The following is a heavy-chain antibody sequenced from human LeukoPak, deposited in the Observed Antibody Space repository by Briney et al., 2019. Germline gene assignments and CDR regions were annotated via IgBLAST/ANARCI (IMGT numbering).Heavy chain of an antibody. CDR3: ARGYGDYDY. CDR2: ISSSTSGSTI. J-gene: IGHJ4*02. D-gene: IGHD4-17*01. V-gene: IGHV3-48*02. CDR1: GFTFSAYT. Sequence: GGSLRLSCAASGFTFSAYTMNWVRQAPGMGLEWVSSISSSTSGSTIYYADSVKGRFTISRGNAKNSLYLQMNSLRDEDTAVFYCARGYGDYDYWGQGTLVTVSS.